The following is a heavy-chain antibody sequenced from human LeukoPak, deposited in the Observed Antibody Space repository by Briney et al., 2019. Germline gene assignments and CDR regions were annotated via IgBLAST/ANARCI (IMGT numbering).Heavy chain of an antibody. CDR1: GGSISSSSYY. CDR3: ARLPSNTRYDFWSGYYFDY. Sequence: SETLSLTCTVSGGSISSSSYYWGWIRQPPGKGLEWIGSSYYSGSTYYNPSLKSRVTISVDTSKNQFSLKLSSVTAADTAVYYCARLPSNTRYDFWSGYYFDYWGQGTLVTVSS. CDR2: SYYSGST. D-gene: IGHD3-3*01. J-gene: IGHJ4*02. V-gene: IGHV4-39*01.